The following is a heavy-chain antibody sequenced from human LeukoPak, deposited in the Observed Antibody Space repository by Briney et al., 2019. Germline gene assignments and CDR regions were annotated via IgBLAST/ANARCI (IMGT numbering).Heavy chain of an antibody. CDR2: INPSGGST. CDR3: ARDRIIPMVRGVMDYYYYYGMDV. D-gene: IGHD3-10*01. Sequence: AASVKVSCKASGYTFTSYYMHWVRQAPGQGLEWMGIINPSGGSTSYAQKFQGRVTMTRDTSTSTAYMELGSLRSEDTAVYYCARDRIIPMVRGVMDYYYYYGMDVWGQGTTVTVSS. CDR1: GYTFTSYY. V-gene: IGHV1-46*03. J-gene: IGHJ6*02.